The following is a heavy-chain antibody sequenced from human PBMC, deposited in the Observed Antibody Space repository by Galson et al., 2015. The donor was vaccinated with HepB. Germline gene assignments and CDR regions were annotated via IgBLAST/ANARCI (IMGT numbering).Heavy chain of an antibody. V-gene: IGHV5-10-1*01. Sequence: QSGAEVKKPGESLKISCKGSGYSFTNYWINWVRQMPGKGLEWMGRIDPSDSRTNYSPSFRGHVTISADKSITTAYLQWSSLKASGTAMYYCSRHDSAFGDYDVNWFDPWGQGTLVTVSS. CDR2: IDPSDSRT. J-gene: IGHJ5*02. D-gene: IGHD2-21*01. CDR1: GYSFTNYW. CDR3: SRHDSAFGDYDVNWFDP.